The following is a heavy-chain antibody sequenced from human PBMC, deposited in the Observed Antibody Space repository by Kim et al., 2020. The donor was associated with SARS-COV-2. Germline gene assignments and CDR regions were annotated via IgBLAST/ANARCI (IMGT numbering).Heavy chain of an antibody. CDR2: IYSGGSST. D-gene: IGHD6-19*01. J-gene: IGHJ4*02. CDR3: AKGTYPYSSGWYGGWFDY. V-gene: IGHV3-23*03. CDR1: GFTFSSYA. Sequence: GGSLRLSCAASGFTFSSYAMSWVRQAPGKGLEWVSVIYSGGSSTYYADSVKGRFTISRDNSKNTLYLQMNSLRAEDTAVYYCAKGTYPYSSGWYGGWFDYWGQGTLVTVSS.